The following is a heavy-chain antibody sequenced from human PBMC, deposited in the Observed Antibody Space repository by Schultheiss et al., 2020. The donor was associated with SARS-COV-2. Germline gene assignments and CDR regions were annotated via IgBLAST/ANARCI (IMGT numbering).Heavy chain of an antibody. V-gene: IGHV1-2*02. Sequence: ASVKVSCKASGYTFTDYYVHWVRQAPGQGLEWMGWINPNSGGTNYAQKFQGRVTMTRDTSISTAYMELRSLRSDDTAVYYCARGWGAYDYVWGSYRKVGGRDFDYWGQGTLVTVSS. CDR3: ARGWGAYDYVWGSYRKVGGRDFDY. CDR1: GYTFTDYY. D-gene: IGHD3-16*02. J-gene: IGHJ4*02. CDR2: INPNSGGT.